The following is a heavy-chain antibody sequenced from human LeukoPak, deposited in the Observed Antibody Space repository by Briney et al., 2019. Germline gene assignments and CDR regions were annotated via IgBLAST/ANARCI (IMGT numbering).Heavy chain of an antibody. V-gene: IGHV4-59*01. CDR1: GGSISSYY. CDR3: ARALVVPAAMVNWFDP. D-gene: IGHD2-2*01. J-gene: IGHJ5*02. CDR2: IYYSGST. Sequence: ASETLSLTCTVSGGSISSYYWSWIRQPPGKGLEWIGYIYYSGSTNYNPSLKSRVTISVDTSKNQFSLKLSSVTAADTAVHYCARALVVPAAMVNWFDPWGQGTLVTVSS.